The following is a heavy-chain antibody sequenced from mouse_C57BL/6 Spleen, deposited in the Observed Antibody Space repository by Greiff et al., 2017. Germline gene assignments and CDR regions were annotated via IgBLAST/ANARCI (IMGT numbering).Heavy chain of an antibody. V-gene: IGHV1-66*01. CDR2: IYPGSGNT. CDR1: GYSFTSYY. J-gene: IGHJ1*03. Sequence: VQLQQSGPELVKPGASVKISCKASGYSFTSYYIHWVKQRPGQGLEWIGWIYPGSGNTKYNEKFKGKATLTADTSSSTAYMQLSSLTSEDSAVYYCARRLLRWYFDVWGTGTTVTVSS. D-gene: IGHD1-1*01. CDR3: ARRLLRWYFDV.